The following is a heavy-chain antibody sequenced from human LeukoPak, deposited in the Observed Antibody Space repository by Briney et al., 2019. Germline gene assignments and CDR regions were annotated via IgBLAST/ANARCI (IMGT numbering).Heavy chain of an antibody. J-gene: IGHJ4*02. CDR2: INPDGSST. CDR1: GFTFSTHW. D-gene: IGHD5-18*01. V-gene: IGHV3-74*01. CDR3: ARGSNTAMDLDY. Sequence: PGGSLRLSCAASGFTFSTHWMHWVRQAPGKGLVWVSRINPDGSSTNYADSVKGRFSISRDNAKNTLYLQVNSLRAEDTAVYHCARGSNTAMDLDYWGQGTLVTVSS.